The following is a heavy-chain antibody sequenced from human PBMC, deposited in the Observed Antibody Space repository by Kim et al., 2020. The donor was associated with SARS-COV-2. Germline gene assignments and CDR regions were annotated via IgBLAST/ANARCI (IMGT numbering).Heavy chain of an antibody. Sequence: SETLSLTCTVSGGSISSSSYYWGWIRQPPGKGLEWIGSIYYSGSTYYNPSLKSRVTISVDTSKNQFSLKLSSVTAADTAVYYCARLWARGYLFDYWGQGTLVTVSS. J-gene: IGHJ4*02. CDR2: IYYSGST. CDR1: GGSISSSSYY. D-gene: IGHD3-10*01. V-gene: IGHV4-39*01. CDR3: ARLWARGYLFDY.